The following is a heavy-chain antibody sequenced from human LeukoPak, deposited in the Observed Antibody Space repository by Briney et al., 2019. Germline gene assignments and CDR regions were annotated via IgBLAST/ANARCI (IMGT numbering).Heavy chain of an antibody. J-gene: IGHJ4*02. CDR3: ARHGGTRVTLVEVYYFDY. CDR1: GYTFTSYA. Sequence: GASVKVSCKASGYTFTSYAMHWVRQAPGQRLEWMGWINAGNGNTKYSQKFQGRVTITRDTSASTAYMELSSLRSEDTAVYYCARHGGTRVTLVEVYYFDYWGQGTLVTVSS. V-gene: IGHV1-3*01. D-gene: IGHD4-11*01. CDR2: INAGNGNT.